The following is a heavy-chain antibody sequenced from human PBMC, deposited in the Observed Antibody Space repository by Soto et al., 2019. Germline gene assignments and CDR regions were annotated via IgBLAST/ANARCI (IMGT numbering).Heavy chain of an antibody. V-gene: IGHV1-46*01. CDR2: INPNGGST. D-gene: IGHD5-18*01. CDR3: ATSVNSAMAFDY. CDR1: GYTFTHYY. Sequence: GASVKVSCKASGYTFTHYYIHWVRQAPGQGLEWMGIINPNGGSTTYAQKFRAGFTMTRDTSTSTVYMELSSLRSEDSAVYYCATSVNSAMAFDYWGQGTLVPSPQ. J-gene: IGHJ4*02.